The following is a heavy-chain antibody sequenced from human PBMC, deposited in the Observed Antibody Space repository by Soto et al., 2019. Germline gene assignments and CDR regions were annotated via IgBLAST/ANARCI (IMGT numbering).Heavy chain of an antibody. J-gene: IGHJ4*02. V-gene: IGHV3-72*01. CDR1: GFTFSDHY. Sequence: GGSLRLSCAGSGFTFSDHYIDWVRQAPGKGLEWVGRSRDKPQGYSTAYAASVKGRFTTSRDESKNSAYLQMNSLKTEDTAVYYCVRATYFSDISGYTRCLDYWGQGALVTVSS. CDR3: VRATYFSDISGYTRCLDY. D-gene: IGHD3-22*01. CDR2: SRDKPQGYST.